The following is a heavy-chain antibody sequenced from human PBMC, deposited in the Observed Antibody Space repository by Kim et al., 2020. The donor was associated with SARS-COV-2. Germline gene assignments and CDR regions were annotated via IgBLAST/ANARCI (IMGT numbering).Heavy chain of an antibody. J-gene: IGHJ4*02. V-gene: IGHV3-11*01. Sequence: YADSVKGRFTISSANAKNALYLQMNSLTAEDTAMYYCARDPSGRHGDYFDSWGQGTLGTVSS. D-gene: IGHD4-17*01. CDR3: ARDPSGRHGDYFDS.